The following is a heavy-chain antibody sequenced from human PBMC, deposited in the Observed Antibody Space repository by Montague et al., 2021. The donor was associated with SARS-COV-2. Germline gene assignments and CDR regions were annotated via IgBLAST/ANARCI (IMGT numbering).Heavy chain of an antibody. CDR2: IHHGGST. CDR3: ARLVDVVVPSPILWVGPYYSYYYMDV. CDR1: GGSFSTYS. V-gene: IGHV4-34*01. D-gene: IGHD3-10*01. J-gene: IGHJ6*03. Sequence: SETLSLTCAVHGGSFSTYSWNWIRQPPGKGLEWIGEIHHGGSTNYNPSLKSRVTISADTSKNQFSLKLTSVAAADTAVYYCARLVDVVVPSPILWVGPYYSYYYMDVWGKGTTVTGSS.